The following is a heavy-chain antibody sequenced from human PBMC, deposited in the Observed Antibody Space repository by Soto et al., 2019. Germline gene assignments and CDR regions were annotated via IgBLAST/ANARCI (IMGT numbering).Heavy chain of an antibody. D-gene: IGHD6-6*01. CDR2: INPNSGGT. V-gene: IGHV1-2*04. CDR3: AREKQLVPYYYYGMDV. Sequence: ASVKVSCKVSGYTFTGYYMHWVRQAPGQGLEWMGWINPNSGGTNYAQKFQGWVTMTRDTSISTAYMELSRLRSDDTAVYYCAREKQLVPYYYYGMDVRGQGTMVTVSS. J-gene: IGHJ6*02. CDR1: GYTFTGYY.